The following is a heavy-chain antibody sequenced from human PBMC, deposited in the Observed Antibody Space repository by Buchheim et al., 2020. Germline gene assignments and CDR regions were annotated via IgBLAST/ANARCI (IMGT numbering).Heavy chain of an antibody. CDR1: GGSISSGGYY. D-gene: IGHD2-8*01. V-gene: IGHV4-31*03. J-gene: IGHJ4*02. CDR3: ARGTLSDCTNGVCYTVPSGFDY. Sequence: QVQLQESGPGLVKPSQTLSLTCTVSGGSISSGGYYWSWIRQHPGKGLEWIGYIYYIGSTYYNPSLKSRVTISVDTSKNQFSLKLSSVTAADTAVYYCARGTLSDCTNGVCYTVPSGFDYWGQGTL. CDR2: IYYIGST.